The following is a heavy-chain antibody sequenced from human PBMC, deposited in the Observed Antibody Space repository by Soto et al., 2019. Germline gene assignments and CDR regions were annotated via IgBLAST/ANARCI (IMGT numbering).Heavy chain of an antibody. V-gene: IGHV4-34*01. Sequence: SETLSLTCAVYGGSFSGYYWSWIRQPPGKRLEWIGEINHSGSTNYNPSLKSRVTISVDTSKNQFSLKLSSVTAADTAVYYCARGPYPGIAVAARGMAYYFDYWGQGTLVTVSS. CDR1: GGSFSGYY. CDR3: ARGPYPGIAVAARGMAYYFDY. J-gene: IGHJ4*02. D-gene: IGHD6-19*01. CDR2: INHSGST.